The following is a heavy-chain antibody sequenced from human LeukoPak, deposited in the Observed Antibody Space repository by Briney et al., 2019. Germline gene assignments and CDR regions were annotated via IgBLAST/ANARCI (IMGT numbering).Heavy chain of an antibody. J-gene: IGHJ6*03. CDR1: GYSFTSYW. D-gene: IGHD5-24*01. V-gene: IGHV5-51*01. Sequence: GESLKISCKGFGYSFTSYWIGWVRQMPGKGLEWMGIIYPGDSDTRYSPSFQGQVTISADKSISTAYLQWSSLKASDTAVYYCARRDNYYYYYMDVWGKGTTVTVSS. CDR3: ARRDNYYYYYMDV. CDR2: IYPGDSDT.